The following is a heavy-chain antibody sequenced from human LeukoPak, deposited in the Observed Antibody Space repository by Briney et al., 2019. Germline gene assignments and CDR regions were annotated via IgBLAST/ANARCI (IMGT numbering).Heavy chain of an antibody. V-gene: IGHV3-74*01. J-gene: IGHJ4*02. CDR3: ARDAPGNTTLDY. Sequence: GGSLRLSCAASGFTFISYWMHWVRQAPGKGLVWVSRINGYGSSTDFADSVKGRFTISRDNAKNTLYLQMNSLRAEDTAVYYCARDAPGNTTLDYWGQGTLVTVSS. CDR2: INGYGSST. D-gene: IGHD1-1*01. CDR1: GFTFISYW.